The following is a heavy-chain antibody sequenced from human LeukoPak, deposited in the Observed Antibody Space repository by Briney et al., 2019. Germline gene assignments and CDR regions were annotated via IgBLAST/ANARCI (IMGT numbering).Heavy chain of an antibody. CDR2: IYPANSDT. Sequence: GESLKISCKGSGYSFTSYWIAWVRQMPGKGLEWMGIIYPANSDTRYSPSFQGQVTISADKSISTAYLQWSSLKASDTGMYYCAREAVAASKGYGMDVWGHGTTVTVS. V-gene: IGHV5-51*01. J-gene: IGHJ6*02. CDR3: AREAVAASKGYGMDV. D-gene: IGHD6-19*01. CDR1: GYSFTSYW.